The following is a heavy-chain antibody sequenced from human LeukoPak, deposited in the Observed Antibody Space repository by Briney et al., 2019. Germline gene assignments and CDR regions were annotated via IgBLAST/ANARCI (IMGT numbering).Heavy chain of an antibody. Sequence: GGSLRLSCAASGFTFSDHYMSWIRQAPGEGLDWVSYISSSSSYTNYADSVKGRFTISRDNAKNSLYLQMNSLRAEDTAVYYCATFRAYYYGSGSRYLDYWGQGTLVTVSS. J-gene: IGHJ4*02. D-gene: IGHD3-10*01. CDR3: ATFRAYYYGSGSRYLDY. CDR2: ISSSSSYT. V-gene: IGHV3-11*03. CDR1: GFTFSDHY.